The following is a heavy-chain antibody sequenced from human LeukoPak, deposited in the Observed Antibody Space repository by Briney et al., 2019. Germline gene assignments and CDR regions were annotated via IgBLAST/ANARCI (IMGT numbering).Heavy chain of an antibody. CDR3: AKGAVGSSSGLEY. CDR1: GFTFSSYW. D-gene: IGHD6-19*01. J-gene: IGHJ4*02. Sequence: PGGSLRLSCAASGFTFSSYWMSWVRQAPGKGLEWVSSIVTSGSTYYADSVKGRFTISRDNSKNTLYLQMNSLRAEDTAVYFCAKGAVGSSSGLEYWGQGTLVTVSS. V-gene: IGHV3-23*01. CDR2: IVTSGST.